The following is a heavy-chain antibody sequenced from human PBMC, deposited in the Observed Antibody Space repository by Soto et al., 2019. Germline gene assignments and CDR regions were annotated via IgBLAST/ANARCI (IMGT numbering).Heavy chain of an antibody. Sequence: PSETLSLTCTVSGDSISSGGSYWNWIRQRPGKGLEWMGYIFYSGSFYYTPSLRGRVMMSVDTSKNQFSLKLNSVTAADTAVYFCAREMYNWNRFDPWGQGTLVTVSS. CDR2: IFYSGSF. D-gene: IGHD1-20*01. CDR1: GDSISSGGSY. CDR3: AREMYNWNRFDP. J-gene: IGHJ5*02. V-gene: IGHV4-31*03.